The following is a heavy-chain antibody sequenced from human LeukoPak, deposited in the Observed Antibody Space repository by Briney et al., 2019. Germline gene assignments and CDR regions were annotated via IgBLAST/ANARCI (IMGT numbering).Heavy chain of an antibody. J-gene: IGHJ4*02. V-gene: IGHV1-8*01. CDR2: MNPNSGNT. CDR1: GYTFTSYD. CDR3: ARGNMAELWFGELR. D-gene: IGHD3-10*01. Sequence: ASVKVSCKASGYTFTSYDINWVRQATGQGLEWMGWMNPNSGNTGYAQKFQGRVTMTRNTSISTAYMELSSLRSEDTAVYYCARGNMAELWFGELRWGQGTLVTVSS.